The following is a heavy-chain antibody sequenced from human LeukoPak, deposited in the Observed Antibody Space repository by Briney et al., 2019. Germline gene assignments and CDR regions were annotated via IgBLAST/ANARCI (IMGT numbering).Heavy chain of an antibody. J-gene: IGHJ4*02. CDR1: GFTFSRYA. CDR2: ISYDGNNP. V-gene: IGHV3-30-3*01. Sequence: GGSLRLSCATSGFTFSRYAMHWVRQAPGKGLEWVAGISYDGNNPYYADSVKGRFTVSRDNSKNTLDLHLNSLRGEDTALYYCAKDQKWLDTRGTIDYWDQGTLVTVSS. CDR3: AKDQKWLDTRGTIDY. D-gene: IGHD6-19*01.